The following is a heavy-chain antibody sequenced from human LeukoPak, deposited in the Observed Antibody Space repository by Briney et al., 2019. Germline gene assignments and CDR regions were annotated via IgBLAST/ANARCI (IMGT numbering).Heavy chain of an antibody. CDR1: GFTFSRYS. V-gene: IGHV3-30*03. D-gene: IGHD2-15*01. CDR2: ISYDGSNK. Sequence: PGGSLRLSCAASGFTFSRYSMNWVRQAPGKGLEWVAVISYDGSNKNYADSVKGPFTISRDSSKNMLYLEMNSLRAEDTAVYYCVRGGYCSGGSCYWDGHNDYWGQGTLVTVSS. J-gene: IGHJ4*02. CDR3: VRGGYCSGGSCYWDGHNDY.